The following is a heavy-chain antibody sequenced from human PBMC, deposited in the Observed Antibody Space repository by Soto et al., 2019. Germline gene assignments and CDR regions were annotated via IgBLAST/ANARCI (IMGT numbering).Heavy chain of an antibody. CDR3: ARGSIFGVVVDGDYYYYGMDV. CDR1: GATFSGYA. CDR2: IIPIFGTA. Sequence: SVKVSCKASGATFSGYAISWVRQAPGQGLEWMGGIIPIFGTANYAQKFQGRVTSTADESTSTAYMELSSLRSEDTAVYYCARGSIFGVVVDGDYYYYGMDVWGQGTTVTVSS. V-gene: IGHV1-69*13. D-gene: IGHD3-3*01. J-gene: IGHJ6*02.